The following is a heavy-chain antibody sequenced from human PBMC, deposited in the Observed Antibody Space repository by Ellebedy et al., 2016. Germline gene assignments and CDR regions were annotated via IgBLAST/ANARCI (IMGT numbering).Heavy chain of an antibody. CDR2: INWNGGST. CDR3: AKASVAADGTRFGMDV. CDR1: GFTFDDYG. V-gene: IGHV3-20*03. Sequence: GGSLRLXXAASGFTFDDYGMSWVRQAPGKGLEWVSGINWNGGSTGYADSVKGRFTISRDNAKNSLYLQMNSLGAEDTAIYYCAKASVAADGTRFGMDVWGQGTTVTVSS. J-gene: IGHJ6*02. D-gene: IGHD6-13*01.